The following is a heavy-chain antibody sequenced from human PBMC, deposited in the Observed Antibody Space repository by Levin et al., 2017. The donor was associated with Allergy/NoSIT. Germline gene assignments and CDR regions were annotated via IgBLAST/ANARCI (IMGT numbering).Heavy chain of an antibody. V-gene: IGHV4-59*01. CDR3: ARVPRGPDGSGAGCFDL. Sequence: GSLRLSCTVSGGSISNYHWNWIRQPPGKGVEWIGYIYYSGSTNYNSSLKSRVTISIDTSKNQFSLKVNSVTAADTAVYYCARVPRGPDGSGAGCFDLWGRGTLVTVSS. J-gene: IGHJ2*01. D-gene: IGHD3-10*01. CDR1: GGSISNYH. CDR2: IYYSGST.